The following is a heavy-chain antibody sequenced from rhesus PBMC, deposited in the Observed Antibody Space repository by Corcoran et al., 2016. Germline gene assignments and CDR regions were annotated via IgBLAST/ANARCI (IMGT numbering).Heavy chain of an antibody. V-gene: IGHV3S5*01. Sequence: EVQLVESGGGLVQPGGSLRLSCAASGFTFSSYGMSWVRQAPGKGLEWVSYISNGVGSPYYADSVKGRFTISRDNSKNTLSLQMNSLRAEDTAVYYCARASYSGSWTGIDYWGQGVLVTVSS. CDR3: ARASYSGSWTGIDY. J-gene: IGHJ4*01. D-gene: IGHD6-25*01. CDR2: ISNGVGSP. CDR1: GFTFSSYG.